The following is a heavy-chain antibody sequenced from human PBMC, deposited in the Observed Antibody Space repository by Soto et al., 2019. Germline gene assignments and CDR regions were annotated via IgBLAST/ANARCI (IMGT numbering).Heavy chain of an antibody. D-gene: IGHD6-6*01. CDR1: GESISSGGYY. CDR3: ARASSSSSAADY. CDR2: IYDTESA. Sequence: QVQLQESGPGLVKPSQTLSLTCNVSGESISSGGYYWSWIRHHPGKGLEWIGYIYDTESAYYNPSLKSGVTTSMDPSNNQFAMRLSSVPAADTAVYYCARASSSSSAADYWGQGILATVSS. V-gene: IGHV4-31*03. J-gene: IGHJ4*02.